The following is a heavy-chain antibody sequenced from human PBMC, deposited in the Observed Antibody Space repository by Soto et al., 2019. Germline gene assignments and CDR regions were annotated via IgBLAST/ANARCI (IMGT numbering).Heavy chain of an antibody. Sequence: GESLKISCKGSGYSFTSYWISWVRQMPGKGLEWMGRIDPSDSYTNYSPSFQGHVTISADKSISTAYLQWSSLKASDTAMYYCARGGALSSNSCLYWGQGTLVTVSS. CDR3: ARGGALSSNSCLY. J-gene: IGHJ4*02. V-gene: IGHV5-10-1*01. D-gene: IGHD2-2*01. CDR2: IDPSDSYT. CDR1: GYSFTSYW.